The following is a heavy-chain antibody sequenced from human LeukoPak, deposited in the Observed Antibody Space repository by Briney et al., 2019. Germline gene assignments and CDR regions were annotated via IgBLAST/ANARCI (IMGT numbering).Heavy chain of an antibody. CDR3: AKDRYYYGSGSYPTPDY. D-gene: IGHD3-10*01. CDR1: GFTFYTYS. Sequence: GGSLRLSCAASGFTFYTYSMNWVRQAPGKGLEWVSSISSSGTYTYYADSVKGRFTISRDNSKNTLYLQMNSLRAEVTAVYYCAKDRYYYGSGSYPTPDYWGQGTLVTVSS. J-gene: IGHJ4*02. V-gene: IGHV3-21*01. CDR2: ISSSGTYT.